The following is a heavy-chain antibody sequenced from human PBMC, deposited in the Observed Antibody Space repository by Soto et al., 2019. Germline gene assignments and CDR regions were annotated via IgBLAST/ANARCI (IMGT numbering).Heavy chain of an antibody. CDR3: ARHAYDFWSGHPNPRYYYGMEV. D-gene: IGHD3-3*01. V-gene: IGHV5-51*01. CDR1: GYNFANYW. CDR2: IYPGDSNT. Sequence: PGESLKISCKGSGYNFANYWIGWVRQMPGKGLEWMGIIYPGDSNTRYSPSLQGQVTISVDKSISTAYLQWSSLKATDTAMYYCARHAYDFWSGHPNPRYYYGMEVWGQGTTVTVSS. J-gene: IGHJ6*02.